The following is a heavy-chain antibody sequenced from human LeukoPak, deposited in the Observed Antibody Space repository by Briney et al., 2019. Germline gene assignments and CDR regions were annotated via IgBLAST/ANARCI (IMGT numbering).Heavy chain of an antibody. CDR3: ARLGGYYGSGSYTHHAFDI. D-gene: IGHD3-10*01. Sequence: PGGSLRLPCAASGFTVSSNYMSWVRQAPGKGLEWVSVIYSGGSTYYADSVKGRFTISRDNSKNTLYLQMNSLRAEDTAVYYCARLGGYYGSGSYTHHAFDIWGQGTMVTVSS. CDR2: IYSGGST. CDR1: GFTVSSNY. J-gene: IGHJ3*02. V-gene: IGHV3-66*01.